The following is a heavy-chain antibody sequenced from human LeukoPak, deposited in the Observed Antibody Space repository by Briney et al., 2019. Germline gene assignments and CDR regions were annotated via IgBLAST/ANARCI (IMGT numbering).Heavy chain of an antibody. CDR2: VYPSNSET. Sequence: PGESLKLSCKGSGYRFTDYWIAWVRQMPGKGLEWMGIVYPSNSETRYSPSFQGQVTISADKSIGTGYLQWSSLKASDTAMYFCARHRYSGSDTQGFGYWGQGTLVTVSS. CDR1: GYRFTDYW. J-gene: IGHJ4*02. CDR3: ARHRYSGSDTQGFGY. V-gene: IGHV5-51*01. D-gene: IGHD5-12*01.